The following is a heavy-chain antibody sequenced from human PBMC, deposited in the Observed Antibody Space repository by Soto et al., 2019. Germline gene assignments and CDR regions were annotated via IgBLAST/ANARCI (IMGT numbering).Heavy chain of an antibody. CDR2: INPNSGVT. D-gene: IGHD6-19*01. CDR3: ARGVSGWSPFDL. J-gene: IGHJ4*02. V-gene: IGHV1-2*04. CDR1: GYTFTDYY. Sequence: GASVKVSCKASGYTFTDYYVHWVRQAPGQGLEWMGWINPNSGVTNYAQKFQGWVTLTRDTSVSTAYMELNRLKSDDTAVFFCARGVSGWSPFDLWGQGTLVTV.